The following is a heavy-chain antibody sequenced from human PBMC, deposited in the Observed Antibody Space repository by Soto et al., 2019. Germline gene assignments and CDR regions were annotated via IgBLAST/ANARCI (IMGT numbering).Heavy chain of an antibody. J-gene: IGHJ6*02. CDR1: GFTFSSYG. CDR3: ARARSIAAAGNYYYYGMDV. CDR2: ISYDGSNK. D-gene: IGHD6-13*01. V-gene: IGHV3-30*03. Sequence: QVQLVESGGGVVQPGRSLRLSCAASGFTFSSYGMHWVRQAPGKGLEWVAVISYDGSNKYYADSVKGRFTISRDNSKNTLLLQMNSLRAEDTAVYYCARARSIAAAGNYYYYGMDVWGQGTTVTVSS.